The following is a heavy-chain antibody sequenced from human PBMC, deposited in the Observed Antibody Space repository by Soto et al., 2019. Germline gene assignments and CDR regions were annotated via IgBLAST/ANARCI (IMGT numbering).Heavy chain of an antibody. V-gene: IGHV1-69*01. CDR2: IVPMFGTT. Sequence: QVRLVQSGAKVNKPGSSVKVSCKASGDTFSGYSISWVRQAPGQGLEWMGGIVPMFGTTVYAPRLQGRVTITADGPTSTSYMELSGLRFEDTAIYYCAANSLGGGSQGDVWGQGTTVTVSS. J-gene: IGHJ6*02. D-gene: IGHD3-10*01. CDR1: GDTFSGYS. CDR3: AANSLGGGSQGDV.